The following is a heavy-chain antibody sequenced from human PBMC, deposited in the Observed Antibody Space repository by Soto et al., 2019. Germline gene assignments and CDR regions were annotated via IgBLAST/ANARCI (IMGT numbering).Heavy chain of an antibody. J-gene: IGHJ2*01. D-gene: IGHD1-26*01. CDR1: GFTFSSYA. CDR2: ISGSGGST. V-gene: IGHV3-23*01. CDR3: AKRPVGWSFDL. Sequence: EVQLLESGGGLVQPGGSLRLSCAASGFTFSSYAMSWVRQAPGKGLEWVSAISGSGGSTYYADSVKGRFTIPRDNSKNSLYLRMDSLRAEGTAVYYCAKRPVGWSFDLWGRGTLVTVSS.